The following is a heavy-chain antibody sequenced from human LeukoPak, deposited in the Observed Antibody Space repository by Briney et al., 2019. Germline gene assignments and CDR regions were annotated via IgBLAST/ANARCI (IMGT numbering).Heavy chain of an antibody. J-gene: IGHJ5*02. Sequence: GGSLRLSCAASGFTFSSYSMNWVRQAPGKGLEWVSSISSSSSYIYHADSVKGRFTISRDNAKNSLYLQMNSLRAEDTAVYYCARASSSWYSWFDPWGQGTLVTVSS. CDR3: ARASSSWYSWFDP. CDR1: GFTFSSYS. D-gene: IGHD6-13*01. CDR2: ISSSSSYI. V-gene: IGHV3-21*01.